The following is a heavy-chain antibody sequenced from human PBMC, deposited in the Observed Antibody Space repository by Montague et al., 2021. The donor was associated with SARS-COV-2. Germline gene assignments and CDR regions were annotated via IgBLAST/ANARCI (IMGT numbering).Heavy chain of an antibody. CDR3: ARGPGYTSMFRFFDY. Sequence: SETLSLTCAISGGSASGYYWAWIRQPPGKGLEWIGYMYYTGTSNYNPSLKSRVSMSIDTSKNHFSLNLTSVAAADTGVYYCARGPGYTSMFRFFDYWGHGAQVTVSS. CDR1: GGSASGYY. V-gene: IGHV4-59*02. J-gene: IGHJ4*01. CDR2: MYYTGTS. D-gene: IGHD2-2*02.